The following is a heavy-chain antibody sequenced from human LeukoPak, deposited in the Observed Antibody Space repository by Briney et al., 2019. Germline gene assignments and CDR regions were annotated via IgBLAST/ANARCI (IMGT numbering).Heavy chain of an antibody. V-gene: IGHV3-20*04. CDR3: ERGYGSGRLNVLFDY. D-gene: IGHD3-10*01. CDR2: INWNGGST. CDR1: GFTFDDYG. J-gene: IGHJ4*02. Sequence: GGSLRLSCAASGFTFDDYGMSWVRQAPGKGLEWVSGINWNGGSTGYADSVKGRFTISRDNAKNSLYLQMNSLRAEDTAVYYCERGYGSGRLNVLFDYWGQGTLVTVSS.